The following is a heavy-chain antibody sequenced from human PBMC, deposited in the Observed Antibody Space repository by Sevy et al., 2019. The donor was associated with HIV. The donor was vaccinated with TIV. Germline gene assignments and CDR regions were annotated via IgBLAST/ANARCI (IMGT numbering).Heavy chain of an antibody. CDR1: GFTFSSYA. V-gene: IGHV3-23*01. CDR2: ISGTGGCT. CDR3: AKATKDGYNYYYDY. Sequence: GGSLRLSCTASGFTFSSYAMSWVRQAPGKGLEWVSAISGTGGCTYYADSVKGRFTISRDNSKNTLYLQMNSLRAEDTAVYYCAKATKDGYNYYYDYWGQGTLVTVSS. J-gene: IGHJ4*02. D-gene: IGHD5-12*01.